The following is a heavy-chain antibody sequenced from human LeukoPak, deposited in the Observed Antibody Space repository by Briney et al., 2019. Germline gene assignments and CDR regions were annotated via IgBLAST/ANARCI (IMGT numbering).Heavy chain of an antibody. CDR2: ISSGSSTM. D-gene: IGHD6-13*01. V-gene: IGHV3-48*01. CDR3: ARRPIAAAGISDY. Sequence: GGSLRLSCAAFRFTFSSYSMNWVRQAPGKGLEWVSYISSGSSTMYYADSVRGRFTISRDDAKNSLYLQMDSLRAEDTAVYYCARRPIAAAGISDYWGQGTLVTVSS. J-gene: IGHJ4*02. CDR1: RFTFSSYS.